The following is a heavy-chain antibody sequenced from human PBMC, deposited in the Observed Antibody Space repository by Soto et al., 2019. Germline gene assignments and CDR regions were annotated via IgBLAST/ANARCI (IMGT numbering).Heavy chain of an antibody. CDR1: GFTFTISS. D-gene: IGHD2-2*01. Sequence: SVKVSCKTSGFTFTISSMQWVRQARGQRLEWIGWIVVGSGHTNYAQKFQERVTITRDMSTSTAYMELSSLRSEDTAMYYCAAASSTSGGYYGMDVWGQGTTVTVSS. CDR3: AAASSTSGGYYGMDV. J-gene: IGHJ6*02. CDR2: IVVGSGHT. V-gene: IGHV1-58*02.